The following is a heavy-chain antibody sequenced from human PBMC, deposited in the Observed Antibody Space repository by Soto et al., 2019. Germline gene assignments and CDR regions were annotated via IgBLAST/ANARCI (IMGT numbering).Heavy chain of an antibody. CDR3: ARDHLGYDILTGYYNPYGMDV. CDR2: IKQDGSEK. D-gene: IGHD3-9*01. J-gene: IGHJ6*02. V-gene: IGHV3-7*04. Sequence: PGGSLRLSCAASGFTFSSYWMSWVRQAPGKGLEWVANIKQDGSEKYYVDSVKGRFTISRDNAKNSLYLQMNSLRAEDTAVYYCARDHLGYDILTGYYNPYGMDVWGQGTTVTVSS. CDR1: GFTFSSYW.